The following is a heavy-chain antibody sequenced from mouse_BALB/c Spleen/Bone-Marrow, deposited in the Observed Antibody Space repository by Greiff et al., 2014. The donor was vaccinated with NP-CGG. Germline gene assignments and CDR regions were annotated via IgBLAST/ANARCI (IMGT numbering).Heavy chain of an antibody. V-gene: IGHV14-3*02. CDR2: IDPANGNT. Sequence: EVQLVESGAELVKPGASVKLSCTASGFNIKDTYMHWVKQRPEQGLEWIGRIDPANGNTKYDPKFQGKATITADTSSNTAYLQLSSLTSEDTAVYYCARYYYGSSYFDYWGQGITLTVSS. J-gene: IGHJ2*01. CDR3: ARYYYGSSYFDY. CDR1: GFNIKDTY. D-gene: IGHD1-1*01.